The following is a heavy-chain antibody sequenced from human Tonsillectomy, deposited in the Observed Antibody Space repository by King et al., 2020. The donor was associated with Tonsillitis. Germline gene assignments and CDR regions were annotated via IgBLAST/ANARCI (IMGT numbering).Heavy chain of an antibody. D-gene: IGHD3-22*01. CDR2: IKNKTDGGTT. CDR1: GFTFSNAW. J-gene: IGHJ6*02. CDR3: TTGEIVMDV. Sequence: QLVQSGGGLVKPGGSLRLSCAASGFTFSNAWLNWVRQAPRKGLEWVARIKNKTDGGTTNYATPVKGRFTISRDDSKNTLYQQMNSLKTEDTAVYYCTTGEIVMDVWGQGTTVTVSS. V-gene: IGHV3-15*01.